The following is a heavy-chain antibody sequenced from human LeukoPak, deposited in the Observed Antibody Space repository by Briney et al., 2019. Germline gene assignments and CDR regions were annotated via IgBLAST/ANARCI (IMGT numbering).Heavy chain of an antibody. CDR1: GGTFSSYA. CDR3: ARVSIAARAEAFDI. V-gene: IGHV1-69*04. CDR2: IIPILGIA. D-gene: IGHD6-6*01. Sequence: SVQVSCKASGGTFSSYAISWVRQAPGQGLEWMGRIIPILGIANYAQKLQGRVTMTTDTSTSTAYMELRSLRSDDTAVYYCARVSIAARAEAFDIWGQGTMVTVSS. J-gene: IGHJ3*02.